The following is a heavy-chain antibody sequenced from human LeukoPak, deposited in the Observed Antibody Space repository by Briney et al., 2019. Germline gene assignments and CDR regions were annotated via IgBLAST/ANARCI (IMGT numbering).Heavy chain of an antibody. Sequence: SETLSLTCTVSGGSISSYYWSWIRQPPGKGLEWIGYIYYSGSTNYNPSLKSRVTISVDTSKNQFSLKLSSVTAADTAVYYCARDFQQGNAFDIWGQGTMVTVSS. J-gene: IGHJ3*02. D-gene: IGHD6-13*01. CDR3: ARDFQQGNAFDI. CDR2: IYYSGST. CDR1: GGSISSYY. V-gene: IGHV4-59*01.